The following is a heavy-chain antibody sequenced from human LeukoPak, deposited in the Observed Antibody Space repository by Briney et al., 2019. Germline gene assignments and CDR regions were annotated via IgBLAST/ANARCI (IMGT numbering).Heavy chain of an antibody. D-gene: IGHD3-22*01. J-gene: IGHJ4*02. CDR2: IYSGGST. CDR3: ARDGYYDSSGSY. CDR1: GFTVSSNY. Sequence: GGSLRLSCAASGFTVSSNYMSWVRQAPGKGLEWVSVIYSGGSTYCADSVKGRFTISRDNSKNTLYLRMNSLRAEDTAVYYCARDGYYDSSGSYWGQGTLVTVSS. V-gene: IGHV3-66*01.